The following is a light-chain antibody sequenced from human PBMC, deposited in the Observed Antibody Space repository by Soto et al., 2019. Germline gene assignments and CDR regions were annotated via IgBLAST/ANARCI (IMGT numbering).Light chain of an antibody. V-gene: IGKV3-15*01. CDR3: QQYDNWPPWT. Sequence: VLTQSPATLSVSPGERATLSCRASQSIGNNLAWYQQKPGQTPRLLIYGASTRATGIPARFSGSGSETAFTLTISSLQSEDFAVYYCQQYDNWPPWTFGQGTKAEVK. J-gene: IGKJ1*01. CDR1: QSIGNN. CDR2: GAS.